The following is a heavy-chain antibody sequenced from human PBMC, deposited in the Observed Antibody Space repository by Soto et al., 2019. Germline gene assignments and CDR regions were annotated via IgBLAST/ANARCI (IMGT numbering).Heavy chain of an antibody. D-gene: IGHD1-26*01. CDR2: IFHSGST. Sequence: QVQLQESGPGLVKPSGTLSLTCAVSGGSIRSNNWWSWVRQPPGKGLEWIGEIFHSGSTNYNPSLKPRVTISVDKSKNQSSLTLSSVTAADTAVYYCARVYSGSYSDSWGQGTLVTVSS. V-gene: IGHV4-4*02. J-gene: IGHJ4*02. CDR1: GGSIRSNNW. CDR3: ARVYSGSYSDS.